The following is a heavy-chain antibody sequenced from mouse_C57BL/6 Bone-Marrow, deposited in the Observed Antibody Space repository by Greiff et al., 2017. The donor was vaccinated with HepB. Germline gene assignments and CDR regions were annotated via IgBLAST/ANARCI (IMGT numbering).Heavy chain of an antibody. V-gene: IGHV1-85*01. D-gene: IGHD1-1*01. CDR3: ARWGYFTTVVAYYFDY. CDR2: IYPRDGST. CDR1: GYTFTSYD. J-gene: IGHJ2*01. Sequence: QVHVKQSGPELVKPGASVKLSCKASGYTFTSYDINWVKQRPGQGLEWIGWIYPRDGSTKYNEKFKGKATLTVDTSSSTAYMELHSLTSEDSAVYFCARWGYFTTVVAYYFDYWGQGTTLTVSS.